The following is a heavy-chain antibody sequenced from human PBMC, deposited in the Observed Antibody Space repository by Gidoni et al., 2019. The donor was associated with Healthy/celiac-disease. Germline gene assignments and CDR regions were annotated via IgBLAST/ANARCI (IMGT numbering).Heavy chain of an antibody. CDR2: INHSGST. J-gene: IGHJ5*02. D-gene: IGHD3-16*02. V-gene: IGHV4-34*01. CDR3: ARRGFNYDYIWGSYRPSNWFDP. CDR1: GGSFSGYY. Sequence: QVQLQQWGAGLLKPSETLSLTCAVYGGSFSGYYWSWIRQPPGKGLEWIGEINHSGSTNYNPSLKSRVTISVDTSKNQFSLKLSSVTAADTAVYYCARRGFNYDYIWGSYRPSNWFDPWGQGTLVTVSS.